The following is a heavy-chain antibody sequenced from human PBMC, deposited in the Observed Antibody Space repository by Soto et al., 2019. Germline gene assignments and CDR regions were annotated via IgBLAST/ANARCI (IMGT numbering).Heavy chain of an antibody. CDR3: ARGKTYDILPGHYHYFDY. V-gene: IGHV4-30-4*01. J-gene: IGHJ4*02. CDR1: GGSISSGDYY. CDR2: IYYSGST. D-gene: IGHD3-9*01. Sequence: SETLSLTCTVSGGSISSGDYYWSWIRQPPGKGLEWIGYIYYSGSTYYNPSLKSRVTISVDTSKNQFSLKLSSVTAADTAVYYCARGKTYDILPGHYHYFDYWGQGTLVTVSS.